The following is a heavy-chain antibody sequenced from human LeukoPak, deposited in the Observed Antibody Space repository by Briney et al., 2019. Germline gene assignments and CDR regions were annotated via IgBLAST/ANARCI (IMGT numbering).Heavy chain of an antibody. CDR2: IDPGDSQT. D-gene: IGHD3-22*01. J-gene: IGHJ5*02. CDR1: AYSFTNYW. CDR3: ARHSSVLNSFDP. V-gene: IGHV5-10-1*01. Sequence: GESLKISCKGSAYSFTNYWISWLRQMPGKGLEWMGRIDPGDSQTNYSPSFQGHVTISADKSISTAYLQWSSLKASDTAMYYCARHSSVLNSFDPWGQGTLVIVSS.